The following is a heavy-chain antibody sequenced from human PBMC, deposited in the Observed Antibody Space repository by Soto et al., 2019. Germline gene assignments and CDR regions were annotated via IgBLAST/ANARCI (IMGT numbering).Heavy chain of an antibody. CDR3: ARGATKPLYYYGMDV. D-gene: IGHD1-26*01. Sequence: SVKVSCKASGGTFSSYAISWVRQAPGQGLEWMGGIIPIFGTANYAQKFQGRVTITADESTSTAHVELSSLRSEDTAVYYCARGATKPLYYYGMDVWGQGTTVTVSS. CDR1: GGTFSSYA. V-gene: IGHV1-69*13. CDR2: IIPIFGTA. J-gene: IGHJ6*02.